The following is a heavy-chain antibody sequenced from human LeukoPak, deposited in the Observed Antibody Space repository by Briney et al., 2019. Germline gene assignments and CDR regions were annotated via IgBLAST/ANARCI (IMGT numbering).Heavy chain of an antibody. Sequence: SETLSLTCTVSGGSVSSGSYYWSWIRQPPGKGLEWIGYIYYSGSTNYNPSLKSRVTISVDTSKNQFPLKLSSVTAADTAVYYCARDRATMVRGVIRAFDIWGQGTMVTVSS. J-gene: IGHJ3*02. CDR2: IYYSGST. D-gene: IGHD3-10*01. CDR3: ARDRATMVRGVIRAFDI. CDR1: GGSVSSGSYY. V-gene: IGHV4-61*01.